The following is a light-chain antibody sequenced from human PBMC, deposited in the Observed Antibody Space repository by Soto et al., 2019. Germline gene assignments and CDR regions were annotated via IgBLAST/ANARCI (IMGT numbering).Light chain of an antibody. J-gene: IGLJ3*02. CDR1: SSDVGSYNL. Sequence: QSALTQPASVSGSPGQSITISCTGTSSDVGSYNLVSRYQQHPGKAPKLMIYEVSKRPSGVSNRFSGSKSGNTASLTISGLQAEDEADYYCCSYAGSSTSVFGGGTKVTVL. V-gene: IGLV2-23*02. CDR2: EVS. CDR3: CSYAGSSTSV.